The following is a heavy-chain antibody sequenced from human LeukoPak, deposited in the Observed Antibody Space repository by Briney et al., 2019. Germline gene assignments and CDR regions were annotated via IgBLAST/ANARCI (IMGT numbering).Heavy chain of an antibody. V-gene: IGHV3-30-3*01. CDR2: ISYDGSSK. Sequence: GGSLRLSCAASGFTFSSYAMHWVRQAPGEGLEWVAVISYDGSSKYYADSVKGRFTISSDNSKNTLYLQMNSLRAEDTAVYYCARGLIWGSYRLYYFDYWGQGTLVTVSS. CDR1: GFTFSSYA. CDR3: ARGLIWGSYRLYYFDY. J-gene: IGHJ4*02. D-gene: IGHD3-16*02.